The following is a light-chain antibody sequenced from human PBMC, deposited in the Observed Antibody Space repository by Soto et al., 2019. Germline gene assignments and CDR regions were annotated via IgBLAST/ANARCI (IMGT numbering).Light chain of an antibody. J-gene: IGKJ4*01. CDR1: QSVSTS. CDR3: QQLRLYPST. CDR2: GAS. V-gene: IGKV3-15*01. Sequence: VMTQSPATLSVSPGERATLSCRASQSVSTSLAWYQQKPGQAPRLLIYGASTGATGIPARFSGSGSGTDFALTITSLQAEDFATYYCQQLRLYPSTFGGGTKVDIK.